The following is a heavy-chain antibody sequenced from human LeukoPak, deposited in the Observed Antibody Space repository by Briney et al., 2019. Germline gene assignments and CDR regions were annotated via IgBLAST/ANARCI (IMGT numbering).Heavy chain of an antibody. Sequence: PSETLSLTCTVSGGSISSYYWSWIRQPAGKGLEWIGRIYTSGSTNYNPSLKSRVTMSVDTSKNQFSLKLSSVTAADTAVYYCAKDVLLLWFGELSGWDYWGQGTLVTVSS. CDR1: GGSISSYY. CDR2: IYTSGST. V-gene: IGHV4-4*07. D-gene: IGHD3-10*01. CDR3: AKDVLLLWFGELSGWDY. J-gene: IGHJ4*02.